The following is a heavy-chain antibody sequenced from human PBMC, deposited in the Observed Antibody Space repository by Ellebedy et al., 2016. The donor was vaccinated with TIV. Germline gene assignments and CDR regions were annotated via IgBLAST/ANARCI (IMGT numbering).Heavy chain of an antibody. D-gene: IGHD6-13*01. Sequence: ASVKVSXXVSGYTLTELSMHWVRQAPGKGLEWMGGFDPEDGETIFAQKFQGRVTMTEDTSTDTAYMELSSLRSEDTAVYYCATGFLMVSYSSSWDAFDIWGQGTMVTVSS. CDR3: ATGFLMVSYSSSWDAFDI. J-gene: IGHJ3*02. CDR2: FDPEDGET. CDR1: GYTLTELS. V-gene: IGHV1-24*01.